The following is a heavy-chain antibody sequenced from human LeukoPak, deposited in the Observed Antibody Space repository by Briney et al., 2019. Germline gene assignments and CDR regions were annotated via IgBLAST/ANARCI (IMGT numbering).Heavy chain of an antibody. CDR3: AIVLAVGVVDWFDP. CDR2: FHPEDGET. V-gene: IGHV1-24*01. Sequence: ASVKVSCKVSGSMFTELSMHWVRQAPGKGLEWVGGFHPEDGETIYAQKFQGRVTMTEDSSTDTAYMELSSLRSEDTAVYYCAIVLAVGVVDWFDPWGQGTLVTVSS. D-gene: IGHD6-19*01. J-gene: IGHJ5*02. CDR1: GSMFTELS.